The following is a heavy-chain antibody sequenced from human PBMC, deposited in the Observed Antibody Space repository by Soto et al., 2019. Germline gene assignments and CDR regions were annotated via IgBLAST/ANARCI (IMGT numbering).Heavy chain of an antibody. CDR3: AKDSSSWPHNWFDP. J-gene: IGHJ5*02. D-gene: IGHD6-13*01. CDR2: ISWNSGSI. CDR1: GFTFDDYA. V-gene: IGHV3-9*01. Sequence: GGSLRLSCAASGFTFDDYAMQWVRQAPGKGLEWVSGISWNSGSIGYADSVKGRFTISRDNAKNSLYLQMNSLRAEDTALYYCAKDSSSWPHNWFDPWGQGTLVTVSS.